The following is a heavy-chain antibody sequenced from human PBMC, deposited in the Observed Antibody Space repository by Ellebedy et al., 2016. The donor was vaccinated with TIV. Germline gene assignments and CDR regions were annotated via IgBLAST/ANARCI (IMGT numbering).Heavy chain of an antibody. Sequence: GESLKISCAASGFTFSSYSMNWVRQAPGKGLEWVSSISSSSSHIYYADSVKGRFTISRDNAQNSLYLQMNSLRAEDTAVYYCARGGIAVAGTSHYWGQGTLVTASS. J-gene: IGHJ4*02. CDR1: GFTFSSYS. CDR3: ARGGIAVAGTSHY. V-gene: IGHV3-21*01. CDR2: ISSSSSHI. D-gene: IGHD6-19*01.